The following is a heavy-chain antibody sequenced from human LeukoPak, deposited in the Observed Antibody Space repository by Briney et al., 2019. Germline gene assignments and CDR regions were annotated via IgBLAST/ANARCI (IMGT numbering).Heavy chain of an antibody. D-gene: IGHD6-19*01. J-gene: IGHJ1*01. CDR2: ISSNGGST. V-gene: IGHV3-64D*06. Sequence: PGGSLRLSCSASGFTYSSYAMHWVRQAPGKGLEYVSAISSNGGSTYYADSVKGRFTISRDNSKNTLYLQMSSLRAEDTAVYYCVKEGAVAGPFQHWGQGTLVTVSS. CDR1: GFTYSSYA. CDR3: VKEGAVAGPFQH.